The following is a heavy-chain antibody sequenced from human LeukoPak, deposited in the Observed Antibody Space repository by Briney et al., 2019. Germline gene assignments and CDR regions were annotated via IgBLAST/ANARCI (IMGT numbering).Heavy chain of an antibody. Sequence: GGSLRLSCASSGFTFSSYEMNWVRQAPGKGLEWVSYISSSGSTIYYADSVKGRFTISRDNSKNTLYLQMNSLRAEDTAVYYCAKDYDYYDSSGYSSWGQGTLVTVSS. J-gene: IGHJ5*02. CDR2: ISSSGSTI. CDR1: GFTFSSYE. V-gene: IGHV3-48*03. D-gene: IGHD3-22*01. CDR3: AKDYDYYDSSGYSS.